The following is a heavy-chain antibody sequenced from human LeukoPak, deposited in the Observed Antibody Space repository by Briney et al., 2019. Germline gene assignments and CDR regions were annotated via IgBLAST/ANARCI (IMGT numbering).Heavy chain of an antibody. Sequence: SETLSLTCTVSGGSISSSSYYWGWIRQPPGKGLEWIVYIYYSGSTNYNPSLKSRVTISVNTSKNQFSLKLSSVTAADTAVYYCARGARGYSYANWFDPWGQGTLVTVSS. J-gene: IGHJ5*02. D-gene: IGHD5-18*01. CDR3: ARGARGYSYANWFDP. V-gene: IGHV4-61*05. CDR1: GGSISSSSYY. CDR2: IYYSGST.